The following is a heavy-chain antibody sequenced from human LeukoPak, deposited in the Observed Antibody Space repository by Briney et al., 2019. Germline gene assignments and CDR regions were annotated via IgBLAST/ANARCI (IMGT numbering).Heavy chain of an antibody. V-gene: IGHV3-7*01. Sequence: SGGSRRLSCAASGFTFSTYWMSWVRQAPGKGLQWVANIKQDGSEKSYVDSVKGRFTISRDNSKNSLYLQMTSLRAEDTAVYYCARDASTAGTTWDYWGQGTLVTVSS. CDR3: ARDASTAGTTWDY. CDR2: IKQDGSEK. J-gene: IGHJ4*02. D-gene: IGHD1-1*01. CDR1: GFTFSTYW.